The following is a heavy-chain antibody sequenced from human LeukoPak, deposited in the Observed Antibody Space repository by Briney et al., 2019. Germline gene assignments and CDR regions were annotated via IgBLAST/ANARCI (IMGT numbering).Heavy chain of an antibody. D-gene: IGHD2-21*02. Sequence: GASVKVSCKASGGTFSSYAISWVRQAPGQGLEWRGRIIPILGIANYAQKFQGRVTITADKSTSTAYMELSSLRSEDTAVYYCARGVDGGNSDWFDPWGQGTLVTVSS. V-gene: IGHV1-69*04. J-gene: IGHJ5*02. CDR2: IIPILGIA. CDR1: GGTFSSYA. CDR3: ARGVDGGNSDWFDP.